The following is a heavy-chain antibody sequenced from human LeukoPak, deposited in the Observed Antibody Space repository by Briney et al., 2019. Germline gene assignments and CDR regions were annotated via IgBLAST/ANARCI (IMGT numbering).Heavy chain of an antibody. Sequence: PSEPRPFTARAPGGPSIRSSGNWIRKPPGKGRKWIGYIDNSGSTKYNPSLQSRITMSRDTSKKQFSLKLTSVTAADTAMYYCASGAGWLIDYWGQGTLVSVSS. CDR2: IDNSGST. CDR1: GGPSIRSS. CDR3: ASGAGWLIDY. D-gene: IGHD6-19*01. J-gene: IGHJ4*02. V-gene: IGHV4-4*08.